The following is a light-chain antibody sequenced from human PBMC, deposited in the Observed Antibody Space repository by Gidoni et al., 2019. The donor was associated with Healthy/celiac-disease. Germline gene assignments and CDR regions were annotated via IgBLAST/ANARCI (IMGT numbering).Light chain of an antibody. V-gene: IGLV2-11*01. CDR2: DVS. J-gene: IGLJ2*01. Sequence: HSALTQPRSVSGSPGQSVTISCTGTSSDVGGYNYVSWYQQHPGKAPNLMIYDVSKRPSGVPDRFSGSKSGNTASLTISGLEAEDEADYYCCSYAGSYTLVFGGGTKLTVL. CDR3: CSYAGSYTLV. CDR1: SSDVGGYNY.